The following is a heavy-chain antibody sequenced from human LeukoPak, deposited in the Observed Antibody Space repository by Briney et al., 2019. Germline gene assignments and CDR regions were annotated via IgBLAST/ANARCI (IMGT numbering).Heavy chain of an antibody. J-gene: IGHJ4*02. CDR1: GFTFSSYW. CDR3: ARAGGEDTAMNDY. CDR2: IKQDGSEK. Sequence: GGSLRLSCAASGFTFSSYWMSWVRQAPGKGLEWVANIKQDGSEKYYVDSVKGRFTISRDNAKSSLYLQMNSLRAEDTAVYYCARAGGEDTAMNDYWGQGTLVTVSS. D-gene: IGHD5-18*01. V-gene: IGHV3-7*01.